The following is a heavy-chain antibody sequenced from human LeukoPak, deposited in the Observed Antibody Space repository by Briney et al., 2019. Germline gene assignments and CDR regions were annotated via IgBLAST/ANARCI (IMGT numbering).Heavy chain of an antibody. J-gene: IGHJ4*02. V-gene: IGHV3-23*01. CDR2: ISGDGGTT. CDR3: ANSHKGAPWVL. CDR1: LIVLSTYI. D-gene: IGHD4/OR15-4a*01. Sequence: GGSLRLSCALSLIVLSTYIMIWVGQAPGTGLECVAIISGDGGTTYSADSVKGRFTISRDNSQNTVYLQMTSLRADDTAVYYCANSHKGAPWVLWGQGTLVTVSS.